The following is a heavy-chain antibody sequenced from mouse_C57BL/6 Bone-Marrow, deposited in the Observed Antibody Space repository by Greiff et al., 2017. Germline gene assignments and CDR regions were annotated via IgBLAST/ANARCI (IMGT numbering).Heavy chain of an antibody. Sequence: QVQLQQPGAELVKPGASVKMSCKASGYTFTSYWITWVKQRPGQGLEWIGDIYPGSGSTKYNEKFKSKATLTVDPSSSTAYMQLISLTSEDSAVYDWASSTVVKDYWGQGASVTVSA. CDR3: ASSTVVKDY. CDR1: GYTFTSYW. V-gene: IGHV1-55*01. D-gene: IGHD1-1*01. CDR2: IYPGSGST. J-gene: IGHJ4*01.